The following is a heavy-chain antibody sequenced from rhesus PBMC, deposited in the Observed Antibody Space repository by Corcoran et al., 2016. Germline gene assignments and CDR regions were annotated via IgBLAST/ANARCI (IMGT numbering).Heavy chain of an antibody. CDR2: SYGSGGST. Sequence: QVQLQESGPGLVKPSATLSLTCAVSGGSISRNSCSWIRQPPGKALEWIGRSYGSGGSTDYNPSLKSRVTISTDTSKNQFSLKLSSVTAADTAVYYCARAPRIYSYYGLDSWGQGVVVTVSS. D-gene: IGHD2-15*01. CDR1: GGSISRNS. CDR3: ARAPRIYSYYGLDS. J-gene: IGHJ6*01. V-gene: IGHV4-160*01.